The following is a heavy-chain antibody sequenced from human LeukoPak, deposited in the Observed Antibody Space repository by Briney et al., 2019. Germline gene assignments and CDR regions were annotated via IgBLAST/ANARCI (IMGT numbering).Heavy chain of an antibody. V-gene: IGHV4-34*01. Sequence: SETLSLTCAVYGESFSGYYWSWIRQPPGKGLEWIGEIDQSGSTSYNPSLKSRVTISVDTSNNQFSLKLTSVTAADTAVYYCARGSVVITLCYYYYYMDVWGKGTTVTVSS. CDR3: ARGSVVITLCYYYYYMDV. CDR2: IDQSGST. D-gene: IGHD4-23*01. J-gene: IGHJ6*03. CDR1: GESFSGYY.